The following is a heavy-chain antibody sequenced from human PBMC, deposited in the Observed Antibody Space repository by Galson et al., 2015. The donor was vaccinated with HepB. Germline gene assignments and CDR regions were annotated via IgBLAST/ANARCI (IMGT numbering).Heavy chain of an antibody. CDR3: ARGGGDYYYYGMTS. J-gene: IGHJ6*02. CDR1: GFIFSSYA. Sequence: SLRLSCAASGFIFSSYAMTWVRRAPGKGLEWVSSMSASGGTYYAHSVKGRFTFSRDTSKNTLYLQMNSLTAEDTALYHCARGGGDYYYYGMTSGAKGPRSPSP. D-gene: IGHD3-10*01. CDR2: MSASGGT. V-gene: IGHV3-23*01.